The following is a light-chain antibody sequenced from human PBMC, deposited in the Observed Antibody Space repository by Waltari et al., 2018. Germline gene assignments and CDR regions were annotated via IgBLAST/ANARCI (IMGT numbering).Light chain of an antibody. CDR1: RGHSSNI. CDR2: INSDGSH. V-gene: IGLV4-69*01. J-gene: IGLJ3*02. CDR3: QTGGHGTWV. Sequence: QLVLTQSPSASASLGASVKLTCTLDRGHSSNIVARPQQQPEKGPRYLMKINSDGSHSKGDEIPDRFSGSSSGAERCLTITSVQSEDEADYYCQTGGHGTWVFGGGTKLTVL.